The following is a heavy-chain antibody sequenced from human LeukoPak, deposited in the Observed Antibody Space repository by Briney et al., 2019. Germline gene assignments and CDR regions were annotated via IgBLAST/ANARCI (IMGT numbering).Heavy chain of an antibody. Sequence: ASVKVSCKASGYTFTSYYMHWVRQAPGQGLEWMGWMNPNSGNTGYAQKFQGRVTMTRNTSISTAYMELSSLRSEDTAVYYCARYCSSTSCYQDYWGQGTLVTVSS. D-gene: IGHD2-2*01. V-gene: IGHV1-8*02. CDR2: MNPNSGNT. J-gene: IGHJ4*02. CDR3: ARYCSSTSCYQDY. CDR1: GYTFTSYY.